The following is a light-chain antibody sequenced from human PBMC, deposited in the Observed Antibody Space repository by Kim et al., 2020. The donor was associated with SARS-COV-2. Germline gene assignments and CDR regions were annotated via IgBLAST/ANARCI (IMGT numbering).Light chain of an antibody. J-gene: IGKJ4*01. CDR3: QQTKSFPLT. CDR1: QDIGNS. V-gene: IGKV1-12*01. CDR2: SAS. Sequence: DIQMTQSPSYVSASVGDRISITCRASQDIGNSLAWYQHKPGKAPRLLIYSASFYESGVPSRFSGSVSGTDITLTIRALQPEDFATYYCQQTKSFPLTFGGGTKLEI.